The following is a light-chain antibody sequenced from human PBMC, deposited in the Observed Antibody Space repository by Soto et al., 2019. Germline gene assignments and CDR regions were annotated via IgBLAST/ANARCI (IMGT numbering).Light chain of an antibody. CDR1: QSVSGTY. J-gene: IGKJ4*01. CDR2: GAS. Sequence: EIVLTQSPGTLSLSPGERATLSCRASQSVSGTYLAWYQQRPGQAPRLLIYGASSRAAGIPDRFSGSGSGTDFTLTISRLEPEDFAVYYCQQYGASQLPFGGGTKVEIK. CDR3: QQYGASQLP. V-gene: IGKV3-20*01.